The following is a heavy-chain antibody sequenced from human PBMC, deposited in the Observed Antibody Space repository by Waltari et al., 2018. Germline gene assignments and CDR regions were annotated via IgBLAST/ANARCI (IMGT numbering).Heavy chain of an antibody. CDR2: TYYRSKGYN. Sequence: QVQLQQSGPGLVKPSQTLSLTCAISGDTVSSNSAAWNWIRQSPSRGLEWLGRTYYRSKGYNDYAVSVKSRISIKPDTSKNQFSLQLTSVTPEDTAVYFCARDLRNTITWAYYYGIDVWGQGTTVTVSS. J-gene: IGHJ6*02. CDR3: ARDLRNTITWAYYYGIDV. CDR1: GDTVSSNSAA. D-gene: IGHD2-2*01. V-gene: IGHV6-1*01.